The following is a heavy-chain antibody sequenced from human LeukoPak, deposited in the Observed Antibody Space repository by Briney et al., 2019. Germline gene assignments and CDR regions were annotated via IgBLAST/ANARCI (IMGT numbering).Heavy chain of an antibody. D-gene: IGHD2-15*01. J-gene: IGHJ4*02. V-gene: IGHV3-30*02. CDR3: ARSLRSPRYCIDDTCYFDY. CDR1: GFSFITYG. Sequence: GGSLRLSCAASGFSFITYGIHWVRQAPGKGLEWVAFIRYDGSNRFYADSVRGRFTISRDNAKNTQYLQINSLRVEDTAVYYCARSLRSPRYCIDDTCYFDYWGQGTLVTVSS. CDR2: IRYDGSNR.